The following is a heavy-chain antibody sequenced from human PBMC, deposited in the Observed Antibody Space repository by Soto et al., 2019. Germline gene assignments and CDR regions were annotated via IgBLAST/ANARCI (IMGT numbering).Heavy chain of an antibody. V-gene: IGHV3-23*01. CDR3: AKDSSQVSGSYLLAYFDY. Sequence: PGGSLRLSCAGSGFTFSNHAMSWVRQAPWKGLEWVSVISGSGGSTYYADSVKGRFTISRDNSKNTLYLQMDSLRPEDTAVYYCAKDSSQVSGSYLLAYFDYWGQGTLVTSPQ. D-gene: IGHD3-10*01. CDR2: ISGSGGST. J-gene: IGHJ4*02. CDR1: GFTFSNHA.